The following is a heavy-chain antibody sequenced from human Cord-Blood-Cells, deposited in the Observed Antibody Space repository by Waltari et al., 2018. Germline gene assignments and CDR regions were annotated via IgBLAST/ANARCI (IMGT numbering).Heavy chain of an antibody. V-gene: IGHV4-31*03. CDR3: AGIVGATGAPVDY. CDR1: GGSISSGGYY. D-gene: IGHD1-26*01. J-gene: IGHJ4*02. CDR2: IYYSVST. Sequence: QVQLQESGPGLVKPSQTLSLTCPVSGGSISSGGYYWSWIRQHPGKGLEWIGYIYYSVSTYYNPSLKSRVTISVDTSKNQFSLKLSSVTAADTAVYYCAGIVGATGAPVDYWGQGTLVTVSS.